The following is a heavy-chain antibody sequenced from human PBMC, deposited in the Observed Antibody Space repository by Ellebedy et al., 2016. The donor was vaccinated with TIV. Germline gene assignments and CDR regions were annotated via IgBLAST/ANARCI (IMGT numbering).Heavy chain of an antibody. CDR3: ARSRIFLSHNFFDP. CDR2: VYHSGST. D-gene: IGHD5/OR15-5a*01. V-gene: IGHV4-39*07. J-gene: IGHJ5*02. Sequence: MPSETLSLTCTVSGGSISSGDYYWSWVRQPPGKGLEWIGKVYHSGSTHYNPSLKRRVTISVDKSQNQFSLKLSSVTAADTAVYYCARSRIFLSHNFFDPWGQGSLVTVSS. CDR1: GGSISSGDYY.